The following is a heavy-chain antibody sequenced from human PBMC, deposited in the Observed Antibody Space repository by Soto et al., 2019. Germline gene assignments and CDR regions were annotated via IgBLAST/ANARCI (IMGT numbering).Heavy chain of an antibody. Sequence: PGGSLRLSCAASGFTFSSYAMMWVRQAPGKGLEWVSSISGSGESTQFGDSVKGRFTISRDNSKNTLYLQMNSLRAEDTAVYFCAKTLESPLTYYYAMDAWGQGTTVTVSS. CDR2: ISGSGEST. J-gene: IGHJ6*02. V-gene: IGHV3-23*01. CDR1: GFTFSSYA. D-gene: IGHD3-3*01. CDR3: AKTLESPLTYYYAMDA.